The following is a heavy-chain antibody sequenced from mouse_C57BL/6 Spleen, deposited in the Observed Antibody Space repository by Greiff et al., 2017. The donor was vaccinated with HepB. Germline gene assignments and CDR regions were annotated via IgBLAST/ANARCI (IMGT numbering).Heavy chain of an antibody. Sequence: EVQVVESGPGMVKPSQSLSLTCTVTGYSITSGYDWHWIRHFPGNKLEWMGYISYSGSTNYNPSLKSRISITHDTSKNHFFLKLNSVTTEDTATYYCAGLRDYYFDYWGQGTTLTVSS. CDR3: AGLRDYYFDY. D-gene: IGHD1-1*01. CDR2: ISYSGST. V-gene: IGHV3-1*01. J-gene: IGHJ2*01. CDR1: GYSITSGYD.